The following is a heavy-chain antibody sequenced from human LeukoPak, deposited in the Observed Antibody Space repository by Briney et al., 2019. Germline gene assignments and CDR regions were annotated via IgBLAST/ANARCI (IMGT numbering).Heavy chain of an antibody. J-gene: IGHJ2*01. CDR2: IYYSGST. D-gene: IGHD1-26*01. CDR3: ASIVGVHYWYFDL. Sequence: PSETLSLTCTVSGGSISSYYWSWIRQPPGKGLEWIGYIYYSGSTNYNPSLKSRVAISVDTSKNQFSLKLSSVTAADTAVYYCASIVGVHYWYFDLWGRGTLVTVSS. V-gene: IGHV4-59*01. CDR1: GGSISSYY.